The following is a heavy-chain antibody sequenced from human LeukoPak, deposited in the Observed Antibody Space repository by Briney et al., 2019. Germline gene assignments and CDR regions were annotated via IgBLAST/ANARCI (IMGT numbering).Heavy chain of an antibody. D-gene: IGHD2-2*01. CDR3: ATVTSTSCYGWNDY. CDR1: GFTFSRYG. CDR2: ISDSGGST. V-gene: IGHV3-23*01. J-gene: IGHJ4*02. Sequence: GGSLRLSCAASGFTFSRYGMTWVRQAPGKGLEWVSSISDSGGSTYYAGSVKGRFTISRDNSKNTLDLQMNSLRAEDTALYYCATVTSTSCYGWNDYWGQGTLVTVSS.